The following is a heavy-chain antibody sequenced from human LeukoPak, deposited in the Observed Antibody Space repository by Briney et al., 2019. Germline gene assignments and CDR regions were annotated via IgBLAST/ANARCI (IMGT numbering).Heavy chain of an antibody. D-gene: IGHD7-27*01. V-gene: IGHV4-39*01. CDR3: ARHGTGEYYIDY. CDR1: GGSISSGGYY. J-gene: IGHJ4*02. Sequence: SETLSLTCTVSGGSISSGGYYWGWIRQPPGKGLEWIGNIYYSGSSHYSGSTYYNPSLKSRVTISIDTSKNQFSLKLSSVTAADTAVYYCARHGTGEYYIDYWGQGTLVTVPS. CDR2: IYYSGSSHYSGST.